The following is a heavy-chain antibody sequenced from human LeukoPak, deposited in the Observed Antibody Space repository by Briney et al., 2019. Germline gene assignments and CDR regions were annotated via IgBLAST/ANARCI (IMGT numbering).Heavy chain of an antibody. V-gene: IGHV3-7*01. Sequence: GGSLRLSCGASGFTFSSNWMSWVRQAPGKGLEWVANIRQDGNEKYYADSVKGRFTISRDNAKNSLYLQMKSLRAEDTAVYYCARDPNSGGWSFDYWGQGILVTVSS. CDR2: IRQDGNEK. J-gene: IGHJ4*02. D-gene: IGHD6-19*01. CDR3: ARDPNSGGWSFDY. CDR1: GFTFSSNW.